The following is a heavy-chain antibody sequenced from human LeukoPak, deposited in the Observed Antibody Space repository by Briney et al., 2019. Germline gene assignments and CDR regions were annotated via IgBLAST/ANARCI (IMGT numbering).Heavy chain of an antibody. Sequence: GGSLRLSCAASGFTFRSYGMHWVRQAPGKGLEWVAVISYDGSNKYYGDSVKGRFTISRDNSKNTLYLQMNSLRGEDTAVYYCTTHRGYSYGYPDDYWGQGTLVTVSS. CDR2: ISYDGSNK. D-gene: IGHD5-18*01. J-gene: IGHJ4*02. V-gene: IGHV3-30*03. CDR1: GFTFRSYG. CDR3: TTHRGYSYGYPDDY.